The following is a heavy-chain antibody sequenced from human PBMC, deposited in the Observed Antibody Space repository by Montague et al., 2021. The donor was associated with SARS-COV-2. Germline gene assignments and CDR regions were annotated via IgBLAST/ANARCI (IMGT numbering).Heavy chain of an antibody. CDR3: ARVFPTSLQSDPYFDC. Sequence: SETLSLTCTVSGGSISSDDWNWIRQPPGTGLELIGNSYYSRSANYNHTPKSRGTISVDTSKNQFHLQLSAVTAADTAVYYCARVFPTSLQSDPYFDCWGQGTLVTVSS. CDR2: SYYSRSA. D-gene: IGHD2-15*01. CDR1: GGSISSDD. V-gene: IGHV4-59*01. J-gene: IGHJ4*02.